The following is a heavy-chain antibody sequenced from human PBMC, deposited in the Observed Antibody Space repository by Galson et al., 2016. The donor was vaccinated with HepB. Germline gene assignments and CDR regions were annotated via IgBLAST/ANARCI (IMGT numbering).Heavy chain of an antibody. D-gene: IGHD1-1*01. V-gene: IGHV3-30*18. CDR1: GFTFSSCG. CDR3: AKLVELWGRNSGTLDTGMDV. CDR2: ISYDGSNK. Sequence: SLRLSCAGFGFTFSSCGMHWVRQAPGKGLEWVTVISYDGSNKYYADYVKGRFTVSRDPSKNTMYLQMNSLRAEDTAVYYCAKLVELWGRNSGTLDTGMDVWGQGTTVTVSS. J-gene: IGHJ6*02.